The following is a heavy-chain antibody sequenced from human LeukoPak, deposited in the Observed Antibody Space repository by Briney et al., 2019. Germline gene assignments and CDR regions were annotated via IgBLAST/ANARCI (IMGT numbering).Heavy chain of an antibody. CDR1: GDSISSGGYS. J-gene: IGHJ4*02. CDR2: IYYSGST. D-gene: IGHD1-1*01. Sequence: PSQTLSLTCTVSGDSISSGGYSSSWIRQHPGKGLEWIGYIYYSGSTYYNPPLMSRLTISLDTSENQFSLKLSSVTAADTAVYYCARADNQGYFDYWGQGSLVTVSS. CDR3: ARADNQGYFDY. V-gene: IGHV4-31*03.